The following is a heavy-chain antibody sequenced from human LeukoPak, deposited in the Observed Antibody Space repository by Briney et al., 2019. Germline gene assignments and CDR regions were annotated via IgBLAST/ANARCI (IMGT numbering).Heavy chain of an antibody. Sequence: GGSLRLSCAASGFTFSSYGMHWVRQAPGKGLEWVAFIRYDGSNKYYADSVKGRFTISRDNSKNTLYLQMNSLRAEDTAVYSCVSGLSGSYLIDYWGQGTLVTVSS. J-gene: IGHJ4*02. D-gene: IGHD1-26*01. CDR1: GFTFSSYG. CDR2: IRYDGSNK. CDR3: VSGLSGSYLIDY. V-gene: IGHV3-30*02.